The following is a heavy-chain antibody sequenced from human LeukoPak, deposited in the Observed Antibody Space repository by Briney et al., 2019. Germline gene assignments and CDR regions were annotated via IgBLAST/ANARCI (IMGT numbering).Heavy chain of an antibody. CDR3: ATWRKEPAAPANMYYFDY. J-gene: IGHJ4*02. CDR2: INTNTGNP. Sequence: GASVKVSCKASGYTFTSYAMNWVRQAPGQGLERMGWINTNTGNPTYAQGFTGRFVFSLGTSVSTAYLQISSLKAEDTAVYYCATWRKEPAAPANMYYFDYWGQGTLVTVSS. V-gene: IGHV7-4-1*02. CDR1: GYTFTSYA. D-gene: IGHD2-2*01.